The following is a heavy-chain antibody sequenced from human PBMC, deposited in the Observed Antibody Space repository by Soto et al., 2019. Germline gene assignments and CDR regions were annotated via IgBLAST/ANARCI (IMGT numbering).Heavy chain of an antibody. CDR1: VGSITSVDQY. J-gene: IGHJ6*02. Sequence: TLSLTCTVTVGSITSVDQYWTWIVHRPGEGLEWFGYINHRGSLYYNPSLKSRVSMSVDTSKNQFSLNLSSVTAADTAVYYCARELPQRQGRNMDVWGQGTTVTSP. V-gene: IGHV4-31*03. CDR2: INHRGSL. D-gene: IGHD1-1*01. CDR3: ARELPQRQGRNMDV.